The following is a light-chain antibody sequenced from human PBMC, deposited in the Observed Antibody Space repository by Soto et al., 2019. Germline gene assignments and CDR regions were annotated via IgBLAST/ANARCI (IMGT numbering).Light chain of an antibody. Sequence: DLVMTQSPLSLPVTPGEPASISCRSSQSLLHSSGYNYLVWYLQKPGQSPQLLIFLGSNRASGVPDRFSGSGSGTDFTLKITRVEAEDVGIYYCMQVLQTPLTFGGGTKVEIK. J-gene: IGKJ4*01. V-gene: IGKV2-28*01. CDR3: MQVLQTPLT. CDR1: QSLLHSSGYNY. CDR2: LGS.